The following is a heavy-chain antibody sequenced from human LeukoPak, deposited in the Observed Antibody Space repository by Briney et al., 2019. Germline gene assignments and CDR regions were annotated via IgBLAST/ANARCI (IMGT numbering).Heavy chain of an antibody. Sequence: ASVKVSCKVSGYTPTELSMHWVRQAPGKGLEWMGGFDPEDGETIYAQKFQGRVTMTEDTSTDTAYMELSSLRSEDTAVYYCALGIAAAGRDFDYWGQGTLVTVSS. V-gene: IGHV1-24*01. J-gene: IGHJ4*02. D-gene: IGHD6-13*01. CDR1: GYTPTELS. CDR2: FDPEDGET. CDR3: ALGIAAAGRDFDY.